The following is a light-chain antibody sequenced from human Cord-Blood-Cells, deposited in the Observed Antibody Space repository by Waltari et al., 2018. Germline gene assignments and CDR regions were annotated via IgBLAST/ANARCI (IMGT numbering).Light chain of an antibody. J-gene: IGKJ2*03. CDR2: DAS. V-gene: IGKV3-11*01. CDR1: QSVSSY. Sequence: EIVLTQSPATLPLSPGERATLSCRASQSVSSYFAWYQQKPGQAPSLLIYDASNRATGIPARCSGSGSGTDFTLTISSLEPEEVADYYWQQRSNWPPYSFGQGTKLEIK. CDR3: QQRSNWPPYS.